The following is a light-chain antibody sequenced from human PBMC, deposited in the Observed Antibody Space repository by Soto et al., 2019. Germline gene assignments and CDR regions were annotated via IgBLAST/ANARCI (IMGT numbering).Light chain of an antibody. CDR1: QSIPGW. Sequence: DIQMTQSPSTLSASVGDRVTITCRASQSIPGWLAWYQQKPGKAPKLLIYDASSLESGVPSRFSGGGSGTEFTLTISSLQPDDFATYYCQQYNDYSPTFGQGTKVEI. CDR2: DAS. CDR3: QQYNDYSPT. V-gene: IGKV1-5*01. J-gene: IGKJ1*01.